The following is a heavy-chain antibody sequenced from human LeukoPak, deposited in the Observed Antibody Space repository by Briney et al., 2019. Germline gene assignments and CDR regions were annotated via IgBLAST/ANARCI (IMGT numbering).Heavy chain of an antibody. CDR1: GYIFGDYW. CDR3: ARRGSSIEAFDP. Sequence: GESLKISCKGSGYIFGDYWIGWVRQMPGKGLEWMGIIYPGDSDTRYSPSFKGQVTISADKPINTAYLQWSSLKASDTAMYYCARRGSSIEAFDPWGQGTLVTVSS. V-gene: IGHV5-51*01. CDR2: IYPGDSDT. J-gene: IGHJ5*02. D-gene: IGHD6-13*01.